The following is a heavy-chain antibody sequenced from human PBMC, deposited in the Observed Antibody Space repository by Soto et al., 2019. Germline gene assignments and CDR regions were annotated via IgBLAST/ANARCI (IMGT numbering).Heavy chain of an antibody. Sequence: SVKVSCKASGGTFSSYAISWVRQAPGQGLEWMGGIIPIFGTANYAQKFQGRVTITTAESTSTAYMELSSLRSEDTAVYYCERDLNNDILTGYYKTPCPFDSWGQG. CDR2: IIPIFGTA. CDR3: ERDLNNDILTGYYKTPCPFDS. CDR1: GGTFSSYA. V-gene: IGHV1-69*05. D-gene: IGHD3-9*01. J-gene: IGHJ4*02.